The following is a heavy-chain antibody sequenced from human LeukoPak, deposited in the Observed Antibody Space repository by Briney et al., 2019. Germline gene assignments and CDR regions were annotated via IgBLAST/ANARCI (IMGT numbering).Heavy chain of an antibody. V-gene: IGHV1-18*01. CDR1: GYTFTSYG. J-gene: IGHJ6*03. CDR3: ARENDILTGYYYYYYYMDV. CDR2: ISAYNGNT. Sequence: ASVKVSCKASGYTFTSYGISWVRQAPGQGLEWMGWISAYNGNTNYAQKLQGRVTMTTDTSTSTAYMELRSLRSDDTAVYYCARENDILTGYYYYYYYMDVWGKGTTVTVSS. D-gene: IGHD3-9*01.